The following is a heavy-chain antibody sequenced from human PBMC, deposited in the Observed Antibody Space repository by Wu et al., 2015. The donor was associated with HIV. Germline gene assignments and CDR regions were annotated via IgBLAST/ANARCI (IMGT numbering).Heavy chain of an antibody. CDR1: GESFSGYY. CDR2: SHRTGTT. Sequence: QVQLQQWGAGLLKSSETLSLTCAVYGESFSGYYWSWIRQPPGKGLGWIGSSHRTGTTNYNPSLKSRVTISVDTSKNQFSLTVTSVTATDTAVFYCVRYAHYDESIGYYIDNWGQGTLVTVSS. CDR3: VRYAHYDESIGYYIDN. D-gene: IGHD3-16*01. J-gene: IGHJ4*02. V-gene: IGHV4-34*01.